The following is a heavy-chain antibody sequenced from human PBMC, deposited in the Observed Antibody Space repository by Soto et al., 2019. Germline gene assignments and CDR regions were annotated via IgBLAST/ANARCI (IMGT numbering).Heavy chain of an antibody. CDR2: ISAYNGNT. CDR1: GYTFTSYG. Sequence: ASVKVSCKASGYTFTSYGISWVRQAPGQGLEWMGWISAYNGNTNYAQKLQGRVTMTTDTSTSTAYMELRSLRSDDTAVYYCARSFGFGSGSYQTYYYYMDVWGKGTTVTVSS. D-gene: IGHD3-10*01. CDR3: ARSFGFGSGSYQTYYYYMDV. J-gene: IGHJ6*03. V-gene: IGHV1-18*01.